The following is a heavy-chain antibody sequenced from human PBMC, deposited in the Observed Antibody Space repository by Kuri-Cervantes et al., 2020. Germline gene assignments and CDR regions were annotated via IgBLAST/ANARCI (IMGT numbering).Heavy chain of an antibody. V-gene: IGHV3-15*01. J-gene: IGHJ2*01. CDR3: TTTYYYDSSGYYYDWCFDL. Sequence: GGSLRLSCAASGFTFSNAWMSWVRQAPGKGLEWVGRIKSKTDGGTTDYAAPVKGRFTISRDDSKNTLYLQMNSLKTEDTAVYYCTTTYYYDSSGYYYDWCFDLWGRGTLVTVSS. CDR1: GFTFSNAW. CDR2: IKSKTDGGTT. D-gene: IGHD3-22*01.